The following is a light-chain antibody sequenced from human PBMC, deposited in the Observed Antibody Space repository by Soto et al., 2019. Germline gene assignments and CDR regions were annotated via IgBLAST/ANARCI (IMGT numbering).Light chain of an antibody. CDR3: QQYGSSPPS. CDR1: QSVSSSY. V-gene: IGKV3-20*01. CDR2: GAS. J-gene: IGKJ1*01. Sequence: EIVLTQSPGTLSLSPVEIVTLSCRTSQSVSSSYLAWYQQKPGQAPRLLIYGASRRATGIPDRFSGSGSGTDFTLTISRLEPEDFAVYYCQQYGSSPPSFGQGTKVDIK.